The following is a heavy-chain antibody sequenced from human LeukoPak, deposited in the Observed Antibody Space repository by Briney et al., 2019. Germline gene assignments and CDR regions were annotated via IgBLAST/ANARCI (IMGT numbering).Heavy chain of an antibody. CDR2: IRYDGSNK. D-gene: IGHD3-9*01. Sequence: GGSLRLSCAASGFTFSSYGMHWVRQAPGKGLEWVAFIRYDGSNKYYADSVRGRFTISRDNSKNTLYLQMNSLRAEDTAVYYCVKDTRYFDWLLPSYYYYYGMDVWGQGTTVTVSS. J-gene: IGHJ6*02. V-gene: IGHV3-30*02. CDR1: GFTFSSYG. CDR3: VKDTRYFDWLLPSYYYYYGMDV.